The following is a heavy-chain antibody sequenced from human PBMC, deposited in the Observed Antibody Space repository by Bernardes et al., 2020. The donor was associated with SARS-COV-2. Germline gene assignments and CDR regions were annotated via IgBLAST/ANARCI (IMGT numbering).Heavy chain of an antibody. CDR2: IWYDGSNK. CDR1: GFTFSSYG. V-gene: IGHV3-33*01. J-gene: IGHJ4*02. D-gene: IGHD6-19*01. CDR3: ARSIAVAAASPIDY. Sequence: GSLRLSCAASGFTFSSYGMHWVRQAPGKGLEWVAVIWYDGSNKYYADSVKGRFTISRDNSKNTLYLQMNSLRAEDTAVYYCARSIAVAAASPIDYWGQGTLVTVSS.